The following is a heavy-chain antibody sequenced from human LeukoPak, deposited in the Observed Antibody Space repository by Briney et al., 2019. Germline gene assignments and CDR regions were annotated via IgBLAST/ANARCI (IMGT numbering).Heavy chain of an antibody. V-gene: IGHV1-8*01. D-gene: IGHD3-22*01. CDR2: MNPNSGNT. CDR3: ARGSYYDSSGSYYFDY. CDR1: GYTFTSYD. Sequence: ASVKVSCKASGYTFTSYDINWVRQATGQGLEWMGWMNPNSGNTGYAQKFQGRVTMTRNTSISTAYMELSSLRSEDTAVYYCARGSYYDSSGSYYFDYWGQGTLVTVSS. J-gene: IGHJ4*02.